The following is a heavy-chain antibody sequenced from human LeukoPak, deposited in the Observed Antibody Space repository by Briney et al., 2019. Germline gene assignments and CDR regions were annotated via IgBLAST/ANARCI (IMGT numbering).Heavy chain of an antibody. CDR3: ARTITMTYSDAFDI. CDR1: GLTFSSYS. J-gene: IGHJ3*02. Sequence: PGGSLRLSCAASGLTFSSYSMNWVRQAPGKGLEWVAYISSFSGTIYYADPVKGRFTISRDNAKNSLYLQMNSLRAEDTAVYYCARTITMTYSDAFDIWGQGTMVTVSS. V-gene: IGHV3-48*01. D-gene: IGHD3-22*01. CDR2: ISSFSGTI.